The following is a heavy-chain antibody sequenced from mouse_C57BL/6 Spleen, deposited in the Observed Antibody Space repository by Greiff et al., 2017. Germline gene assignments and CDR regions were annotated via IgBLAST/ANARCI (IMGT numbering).Heavy chain of an antibody. J-gene: IGHJ3*01. D-gene: IGHD1-1*01. V-gene: IGHV5-17*01. CDR1: GFTFSDYG. CDR2: ISSGSSTI. Sequence: EVQLQESGGGLVKPGGSLKLSCAASGFTFSDYGMHWVRQAPEKGLEWVAYISSGSSTIYYADKVKGRFTLSRDNAKNTLFLQMTSLGSEDTARYCGARAAYGSWFAYWGQGTLVTVSA. CDR3: ARAAYGSWFAY.